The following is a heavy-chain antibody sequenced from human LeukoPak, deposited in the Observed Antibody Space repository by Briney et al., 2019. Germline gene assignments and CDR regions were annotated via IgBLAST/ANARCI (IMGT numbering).Heavy chain of an antibody. V-gene: IGHV3-30-3*01. CDR2: ISYDGSNK. J-gene: IGHJ4*02. CDR3: ASGFTTVNFDY. CDR1: GFTFSSYA. Sequence: GRSLRLSCAASGFTFSSYAMHWVRQAPGKGLEWVAVISYDGSNKYYADSVKGRFTISRDNSKNTLYLQMNSLRAEDTAVYYCASGFTTVNFDYWGQGTLVTVSS. D-gene: IGHD4-17*01.